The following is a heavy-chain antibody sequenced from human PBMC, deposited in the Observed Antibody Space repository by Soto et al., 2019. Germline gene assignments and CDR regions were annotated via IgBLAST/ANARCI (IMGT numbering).Heavy chain of an antibody. J-gene: IGHJ3*01. CDR1: SGYNFKYC. CDR3: ASRLTLATTTGDAFDL. V-gene: IGHV4-59*01. Sequence: TDAVSLSEALCSGYNFKYCWCSFRPPPGKGLEWIGFIYYSGSANYNSFLKSRVTMSVDMSRQQLSLKLNSVTAADTAVYYCASRLTLATTTGDAFDLWGQGTMVTVSS. D-gene: IGHD4-17*01. CDR2: IYYSGSA.